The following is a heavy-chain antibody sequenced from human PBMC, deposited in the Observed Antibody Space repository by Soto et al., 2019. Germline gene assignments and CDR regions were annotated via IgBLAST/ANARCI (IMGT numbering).Heavy chain of an antibody. CDR2: VYYSGST. CDR3: QRLEGLATIPYYSAY. CDR1: GGSISSISYY. J-gene: IGHJ4*01. D-gene: IGHD3-3*01. Sequence: LELMSHTWSVSGGSISSISYYWGCVRQPPGRGLEWIGSVYYSGSTYYNPSPESRVTISVDKSKNQFSLKLMSLSAADTAVYYCQRLEGLATIPYYSAYWGHRALVTVSS. V-gene: IGHV4-39*01.